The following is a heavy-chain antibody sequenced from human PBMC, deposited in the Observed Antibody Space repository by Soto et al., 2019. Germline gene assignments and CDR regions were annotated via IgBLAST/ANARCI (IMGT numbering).Heavy chain of an antibody. V-gene: IGHV3-23*01. CDR3: SRNTSGRQGSTLDI. CDR1: GLTFSNVW. Sequence: GGSLRLSCAASGLTFSNVWMTWVRQAPGKGLEWVSAISGSGSVTYYTSSVRGRFTISRDNSRNTLYLQMNNLRAEDTAVYYCSRNTSGRQGSTLDIWGQGTMVTVSS. J-gene: IGHJ3*02. D-gene: IGHD6-19*01. CDR2: ISGSGSVT.